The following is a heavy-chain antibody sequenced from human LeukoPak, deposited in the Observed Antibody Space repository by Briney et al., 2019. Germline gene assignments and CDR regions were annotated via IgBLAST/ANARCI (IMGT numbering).Heavy chain of an antibody. V-gene: IGHV4-4*07. J-gene: IGHJ4*02. CDR3: VTGGGDFDY. Sequence: SETLSLTCTVSGGPISNWCWSWIRQPAGKGLEWIGRFCFIGNTNYNPSLKSRVTLSVDKSKNQFFLKLSSLTAADTAIYYCVTGGGDFDYWGQGTLVAVSS. CDR1: GGPISNWC. D-gene: IGHD2-15*01. CDR2: FCFIGNT.